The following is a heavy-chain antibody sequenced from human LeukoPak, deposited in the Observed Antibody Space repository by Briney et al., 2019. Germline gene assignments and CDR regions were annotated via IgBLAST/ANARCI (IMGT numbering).Heavy chain of an antibody. Sequence: ASVKVSCKASGGTFSSYAISWVRQAPGQGLEWMGGIIPIFGTANYAQKFQGRVTITTDESTSTAYMELSSLRSEDTAVYYCARDNPQEYCGGDCGAAFDIWGQGTMVTVSS. CDR2: IIPIFGTA. CDR1: GGTFSSYA. J-gene: IGHJ3*02. V-gene: IGHV1-69*05. D-gene: IGHD2-21*02. CDR3: ARDNPQEYCGGDCGAAFDI.